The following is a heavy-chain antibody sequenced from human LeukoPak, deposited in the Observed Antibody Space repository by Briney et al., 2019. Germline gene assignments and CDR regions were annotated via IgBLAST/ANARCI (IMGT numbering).Heavy chain of an antibody. J-gene: IGHJ4*02. V-gene: IGHV4-38-2*02. CDR2: IYHSGST. D-gene: IGHD3-3*01. CDR1: GYSISSGYY. CDR3: ARGSRFGTFDY. Sequence: SETLSLTCTVSGYSISSGYYWGWIRQPPGKGLEWIGSIYHSGSTNYNPSLKSRVTISVDTSKNQFSLKLSSVTAADTAVYYCARGSRFGTFDYWGQGTLVAVSS.